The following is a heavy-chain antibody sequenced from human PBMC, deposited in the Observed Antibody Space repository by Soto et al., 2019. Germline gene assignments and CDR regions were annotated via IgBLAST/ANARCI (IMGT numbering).Heavy chain of an antibody. CDR1: GFAFSTYW. CDR2: IKFDGSST. CDR3: ARGAKNIYAMDV. Sequence: PGGSLRLSCAASGFAFSTYWMHWVRQAPGKGLLWVARIKFDGSSTYSADSVKGRFTISRDDAKNTLYLQMNGLRVDDTAVYYCARGAKNIYAMDVWGQGITVTVSS. J-gene: IGHJ6*02. V-gene: IGHV3-74*01.